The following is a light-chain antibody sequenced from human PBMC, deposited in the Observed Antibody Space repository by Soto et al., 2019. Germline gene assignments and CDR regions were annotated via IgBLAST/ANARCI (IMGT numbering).Light chain of an antibody. CDR2: DAS. J-gene: IGKJ1*01. CDR1: QSVSSY. Sequence: EIVLTQSPATLSLSPGERATLSCRASQSVSSYLAWYQQKPGQAPRLLIYDASTRATSFAARFSASGSETDFTPTISRLQSEDFAVYCWQQYNNWWTFGPGTKVDIK. V-gene: IGKV3-15*01. CDR3: QQYNNWWT.